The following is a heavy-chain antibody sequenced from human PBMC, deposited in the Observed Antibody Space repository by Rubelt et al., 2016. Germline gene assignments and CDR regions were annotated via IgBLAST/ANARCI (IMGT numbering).Heavy chain of an antibody. CDR3: ARDRGFDILTGTAGRRFHRSDAFDI. D-gene: IGHD3-9*01. CDR1: GFTFSSYG. V-gene: IGHV3-23*04. J-gene: IGHJ3*02. CDR2: ISGSGGST. Sequence: VQLVESGGGVVQPGRSLRLSCAASGFTFSSYGMHWVRQAPGKGLEWVSAISGSGGSTYYADSVKGRFTISRDNSKNTGYLQMNSRRAGDTAVYYCARDRGFDILTGTAGRRFHRSDAFDIWGQGTMVTVSS.